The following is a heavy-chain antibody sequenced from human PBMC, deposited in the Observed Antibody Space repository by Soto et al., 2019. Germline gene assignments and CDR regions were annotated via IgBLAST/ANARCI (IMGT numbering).Heavy chain of an antibody. Sequence: SGRKLVDATQTLTMTCTSCWFSPNTRSVGLGWIRQPPGKALEWLALIYWDDDKRYSPSLKSRLTITKDTSKNHVVLTMTNMEPVDTATYYCAHRRGKVGSLDCWGQGTLVTVSS. J-gene: IGHJ4*02. D-gene: IGHD2-15*01. CDR2: IYWDDDK. CDR1: WFSPNTRSVG. V-gene: IGHV2-5*02. CDR3: AHRRGKVGSLDC.